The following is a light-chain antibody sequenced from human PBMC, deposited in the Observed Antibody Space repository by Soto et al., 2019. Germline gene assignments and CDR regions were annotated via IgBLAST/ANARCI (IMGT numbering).Light chain of an antibody. CDR1: QSLRNNY. J-gene: IGKJ4*01. CDR3: QQFNNSPLT. Sequence: EIVLTQSPGTLSLSPGERATLSCRASQSLRNNYLAWYQQKPGQTPRLLIHSASSRATGIPDRFSGSGSGTDFTLTISRLEPEDFXVXXCQQFNNSPLTFGGGTKVEIK. CDR2: SAS. V-gene: IGKV3-20*01.